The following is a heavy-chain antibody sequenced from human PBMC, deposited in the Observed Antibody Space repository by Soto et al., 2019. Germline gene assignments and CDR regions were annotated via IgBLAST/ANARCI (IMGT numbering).Heavy chain of an antibody. Sequence: PGGSLRLSCAASGFTFSSYAMSWVRQAPGKGLEWVSAISGSGGSTYYADSVKGRFTISRDNSKNTLYLQMNSLRAEDTAVYYCAKWKSGVEWSPLFYYYGMDVWGQGTTVTVSS. V-gene: IGHV3-23*01. CDR2: ISGSGGST. D-gene: IGHD3-3*01. CDR3: AKWKSGVEWSPLFYYYGMDV. CDR1: GFTFSSYA. J-gene: IGHJ6*02.